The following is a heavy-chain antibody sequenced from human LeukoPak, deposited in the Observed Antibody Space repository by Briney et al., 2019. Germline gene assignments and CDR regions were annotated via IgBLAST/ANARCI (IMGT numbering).Heavy chain of an antibody. Sequence: SETLSLTCTVSGGSISSGSYYWSWIRQPAGKGLEWIGRIYTSGSTNYNPSLKSRVTISVDTSKNQFSLKLSSVTAADTAVYYCARHSPRRLYGSGSYYNWGQGTLVTVSS. CDR3: ARHSPRRLYGSGSYYN. J-gene: IGHJ4*02. CDR1: GGSISSGSYY. V-gene: IGHV4-61*02. D-gene: IGHD3-10*01. CDR2: IYTSGST.